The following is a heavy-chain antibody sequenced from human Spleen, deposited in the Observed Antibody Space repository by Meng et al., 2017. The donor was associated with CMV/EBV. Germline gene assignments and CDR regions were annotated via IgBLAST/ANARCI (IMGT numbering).Heavy chain of an antibody. CDR3: AKGSHSNYGWFDP. CDR2: ISSRDGTV. V-gene: IGHV3-11*01. CDR1: GFSFSDYY. D-gene: IGHD4-11*01. Sequence: GESLKISCAASGFSFSDYYMSWIRQAPGKGLEWISYISSRDGTVYYADSVKGRFTISRDNAKNSLYLQMNSLRTEDTAVYYCAKGSHSNYGWFDPWGQGTLVTVSS. J-gene: IGHJ5*02.